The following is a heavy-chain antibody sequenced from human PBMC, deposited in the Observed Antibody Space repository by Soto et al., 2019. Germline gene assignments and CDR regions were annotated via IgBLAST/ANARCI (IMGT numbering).Heavy chain of an antibody. CDR2: IKQDGSEK. Sequence: GSLRLSCAASGFTFSSYWMSWVRQAPGKGLEWVANIKQDGSEKYYVDSVKGRFTISRDNAKNSLYLQMNSLRAEDTAVYYCARDRLIDCSGGSCPGFHDYWGQGTLVTVSS. D-gene: IGHD2-15*01. J-gene: IGHJ4*02. CDR1: GFTFSSYW. V-gene: IGHV3-7*01. CDR3: ARDRLIDCSGGSCPGFHDY.